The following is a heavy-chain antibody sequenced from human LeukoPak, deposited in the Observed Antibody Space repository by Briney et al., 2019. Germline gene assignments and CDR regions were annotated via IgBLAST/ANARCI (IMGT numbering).Heavy chain of an antibody. Sequence: GGSLRLSCAVSGFSVSNNYMNWVRQAPGKGLEWVSLIYSRGGTSYADSVKGRFTISRDSSKNTLSLQMNSLRVEDTAVYYCARDPPGIAASGTYYWGQGTLVTVSS. D-gene: IGHD6-13*01. CDR2: IYSRGGT. V-gene: IGHV3-53*01. CDR1: GFSVSNNY. J-gene: IGHJ4*02. CDR3: ARDPPGIAASGTYY.